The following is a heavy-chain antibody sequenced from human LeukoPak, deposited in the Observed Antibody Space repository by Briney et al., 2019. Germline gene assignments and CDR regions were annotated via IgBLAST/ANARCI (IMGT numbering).Heavy chain of an antibody. Sequence: SQTLSLTCTVSGDSISSGSYLWRWIRQPAGKGLEWIGRVHTSGSTNYNPSLKSRVTMSIDTSKNQFSLKLSSVTAADTAVYYCAKGSNYVDFDYWGQGTLVTVSS. CDR1: GDSISSGSYL. J-gene: IGHJ4*02. CDR3: AKGSNYVDFDY. V-gene: IGHV4-61*02. D-gene: IGHD4-11*01. CDR2: VHTSGST.